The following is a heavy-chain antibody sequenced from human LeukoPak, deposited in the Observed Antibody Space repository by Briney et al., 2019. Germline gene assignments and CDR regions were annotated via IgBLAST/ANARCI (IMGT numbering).Heavy chain of an antibody. D-gene: IGHD3-22*01. CDR2: IYYSGST. J-gene: IGHJ3*02. CDR3: ARAGYYYDSSGEYDDAFDI. V-gene: IGHV4-59*01. CDR1: GGSISGYY. Sequence: SETLSLTCAVYGGSISGYYWSWIRQPPGKGLEWIGYIYYSGSTNYNPSLKSRVTISVDTSKNQFSLKLSSVTAADTAVYYCARAGYYYDSSGEYDDAFDIWGQGTMVTVSS.